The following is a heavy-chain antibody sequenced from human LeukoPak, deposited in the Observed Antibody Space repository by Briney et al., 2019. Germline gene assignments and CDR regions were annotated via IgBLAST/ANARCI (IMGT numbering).Heavy chain of an antibody. CDR3: ARDKRGQAAADDPFDI. J-gene: IGHJ3*02. Sequence: ASVKVSCKASGYTFSSSDINWVRQAAGQGLEWMGWMNPNRGSTGYAQKFQGRVTMTRDTSINTAYMELSSLRVEDTAVYYCARDKRGQAAADDPFDIWGQGTVVTVSS. CDR2: MNPNRGST. CDR1: GYTFSSSD. V-gene: IGHV1-8*02. D-gene: IGHD6-13*01.